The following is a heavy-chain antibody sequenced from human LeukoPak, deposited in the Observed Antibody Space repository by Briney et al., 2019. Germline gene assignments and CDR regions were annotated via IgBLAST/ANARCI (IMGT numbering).Heavy chain of an antibody. J-gene: IGHJ2*01. V-gene: IGHV4-59*01. CDR3: ARDRAAAGCFDL. CDR1: GGSISSYY. CDR2: IYYSGST. Sequence: SETLSLTCTVSGGSISSYYWSWIRQPPGKGLEWIGYIYYSGSTNYNPSLKSRVTISVDTSKNQFSLKLSSMTAADTAVYYCARDRAAAGCFDLWGRGTLVTVSS. D-gene: IGHD6-13*01.